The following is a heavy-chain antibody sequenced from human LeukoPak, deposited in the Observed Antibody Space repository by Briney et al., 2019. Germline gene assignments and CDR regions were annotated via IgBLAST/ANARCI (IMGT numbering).Heavy chain of an antibody. CDR3: ARTGYSNSWYGDYYFDY. CDR2: IIPILGIA. J-gene: IGHJ4*02. CDR1: GGTFSSYT. D-gene: IGHD6-13*01. Sequence: GASVKVSCKASGGTFSSYTISWVRQAPGQGLEWMGRIIPILGIANYAQKFQGRVTTIADKSTSTAYMEMSRLRSEDTAVYYCARTGYSNSWYGDYYFDYWGQETLVTVSS. V-gene: IGHV1-69*02.